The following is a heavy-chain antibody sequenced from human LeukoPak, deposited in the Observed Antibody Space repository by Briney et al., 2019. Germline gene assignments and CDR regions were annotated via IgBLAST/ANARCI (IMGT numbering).Heavy chain of an antibody. CDR2: IYYSGST. CDR1: GGSISSYY. V-gene: IGHV4-59*12. D-gene: IGHD6-13*01. Sequence: SETLSLTCTVSGGSISSYYWSWIRQPPGKGLEWIGYIYYSGSTNYNPSLKSRVTMSVDTPKNQFSLKLSSVTAADTAVYYCARFSSWRGYMDVWGKGTTVTISS. J-gene: IGHJ6*03. CDR3: ARFSSWRGYMDV.